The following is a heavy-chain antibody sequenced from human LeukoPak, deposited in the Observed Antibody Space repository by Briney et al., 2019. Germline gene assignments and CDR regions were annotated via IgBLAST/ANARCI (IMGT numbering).Heavy chain of an antibody. CDR3: ARGPGCTSTSCPYYFDY. CDR1: GYTFTNYD. Sequence: ASVTDSCKASGYTFTNYDINWVGQASGQGLDWMGWMNPNSGNTGYLQKFQGRVTMTRNTSISTAYMELSSLRSEDTAVYYCARGPGCTSTSCPYYFDYWGQGTLVTVSS. V-gene: IGHV1-8*01. D-gene: IGHD2-2*01. CDR2: MNPNSGNT. J-gene: IGHJ4*02.